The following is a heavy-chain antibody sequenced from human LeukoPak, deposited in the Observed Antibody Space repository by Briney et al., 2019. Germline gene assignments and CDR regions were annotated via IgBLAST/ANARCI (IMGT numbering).Heavy chain of an antibody. D-gene: IGHD3-3*01. J-gene: IGHJ4*02. CDR2: IIPIFGTA. CDR1: GGTFSSYA. Sequence: ASVKVSCKASGGTFSSYAISWVRQAPGQGLEWMGGIIPIFGTANYAQKFQGRVTTTADESTSTAYMELSSLRSEDTAVYYCARFLESGPDYWGQGTLVTVSS. V-gene: IGHV1-69*13. CDR3: ARFLESGPDY.